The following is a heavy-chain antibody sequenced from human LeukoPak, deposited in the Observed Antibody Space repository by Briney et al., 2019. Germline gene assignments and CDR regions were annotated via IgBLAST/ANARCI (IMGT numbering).Heavy chain of an antibody. CDR3: AKDQGLYND. Sequence: GGSLRLSCAASGFTFSGSALHWVRQASGKGLEWVGRIRSTANGYATAYAASVKGRFTISRDDSKNTAYLQMDSLKTEDTAVYYCAKDQGLYNDWGQGTLVTVSS. J-gene: IGHJ4*02. D-gene: IGHD1-14*01. CDR1: GFTFSGSA. CDR2: IRSTANGYAT. V-gene: IGHV3-73*01.